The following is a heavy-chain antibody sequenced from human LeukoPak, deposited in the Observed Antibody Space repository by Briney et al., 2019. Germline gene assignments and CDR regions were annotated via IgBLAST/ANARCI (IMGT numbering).Heavy chain of an antibody. D-gene: IGHD2-15*01. CDR3: ARDGGYQTPNIDY. V-gene: IGHV1-2*02. CDR2: INPNSGGT. J-gene: IGHJ4*02. CDR1: GYTFTGYY. Sequence: ASVKVSCEASGYTFTGYYMHWVRQAPGQGLEWMGWINPNSGGTNYAQKFQGRVTMTRDTSISTAYMELSRLRSDDTAVYYCARDGGYQTPNIDYWGQGTLVTVSS.